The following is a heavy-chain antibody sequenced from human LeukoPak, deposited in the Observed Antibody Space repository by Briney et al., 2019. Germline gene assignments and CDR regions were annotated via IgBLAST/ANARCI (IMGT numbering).Heavy chain of an antibody. CDR2: IWYDGSNE. CDR1: GFTFSSYG. V-gene: IGHV3-33*01. CDR3: ARQGIVGAKRGGWFDY. Sequence: GGSLRLSCAASGFTFSSYGMHWVRQAPGKGLECVAVIWYDGSNENYADSVKGRFTISRDNSKKTMYLQMNSLRAEDTAVYYCARQGIVGAKRGGWFDYWGQGTLVTVSS. J-gene: IGHJ4*02. D-gene: IGHD1-26*01.